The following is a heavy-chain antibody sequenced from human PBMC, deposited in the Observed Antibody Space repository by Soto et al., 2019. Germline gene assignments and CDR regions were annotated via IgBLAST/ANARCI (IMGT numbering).Heavy chain of an antibody. CDR3: AREGYYYGSGGGLLVD. V-gene: IGHV4-31*03. D-gene: IGHD3-10*01. CDR2: IYYSGST. J-gene: IGHJ4*02. Sequence: QVQLQESGPGLVKPSQTLSLTCTVSGGSISSGGYYWSWIRQHPGKGLEWIGYIYYSGSTYYNPSLKSRVTISVDTSKNQFSLKLSSVTAADTAVYYCAREGYYYGSGGGLLVDWGQGTLVTVSS. CDR1: GGSISSGGYY.